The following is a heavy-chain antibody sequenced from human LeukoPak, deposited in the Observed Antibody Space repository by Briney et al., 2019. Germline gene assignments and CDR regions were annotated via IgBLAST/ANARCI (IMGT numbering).Heavy chain of an antibody. Sequence: KTSETLSLTCTVSGGSISSYYRSWIRQPPGKGLEWIGYIYYSGSTNYDPSLKSRVTISVDTSKNQFSLKLSSVTAADTAVYYCARGRFDQGYFDYWGQGTLVTVSS. V-gene: IGHV4-59*12. J-gene: IGHJ4*02. D-gene: IGHD3-3*01. CDR3: ARGRFDQGYFDY. CDR1: GGSISSYY. CDR2: IYYSGST.